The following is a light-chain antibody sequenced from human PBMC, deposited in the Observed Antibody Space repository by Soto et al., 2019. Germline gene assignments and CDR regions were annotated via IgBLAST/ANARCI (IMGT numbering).Light chain of an antibody. J-gene: IGKJ4*01. CDR2: GES. CDR1: QSIGNNY. CDR3: QPYGGSPPVT. Sequence: EIVLTQSPGTLSLSPGERATLSCRASQSIGNNYLAWYQQKPGQSPRLLIYGESIRATGIPDRFSGCGSGTDFTLTITRLEPDDFAVYYCQPYGGSPPVTFGGGTMVEIK. V-gene: IGKV3-20*01.